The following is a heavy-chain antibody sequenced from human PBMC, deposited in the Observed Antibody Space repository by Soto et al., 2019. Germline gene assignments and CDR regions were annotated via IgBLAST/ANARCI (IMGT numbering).Heavy chain of an antibody. CDR3: ARDNTFGGVIATGGLDY. Sequence: GGSLRLSCAASGFTFSSYSMNWVRQAPGKGLEWVSSISSSSYIYYADSVKGRFTISRDNAKNSLYLQMNSLRAEDTAVYYCARDNTFGGVIATGGLDYWGQGTLVTVSS. D-gene: IGHD3-16*02. CDR1: GFTFSSYS. CDR2: ISSSSYI. J-gene: IGHJ4*02. V-gene: IGHV3-21*01.